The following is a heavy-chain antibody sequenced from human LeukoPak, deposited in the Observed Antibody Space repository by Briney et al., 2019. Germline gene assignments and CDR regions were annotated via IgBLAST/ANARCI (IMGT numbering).Heavy chain of an antibody. Sequence: GASVKVSCKTSGGTFSSYAISGVRQTPGQGLEWMGGIIPIFGTANYAQKFQGRVTITADESTSTAYMELSSLRSEDTAVYYCARHSSGYYPFAYWGQGTLVTVSS. CDR3: ARHSSGYYPFAY. J-gene: IGHJ4*02. D-gene: IGHD3-22*01. CDR2: IIPIFGTA. CDR1: GGTFSSYA. V-gene: IGHV1-69*13.